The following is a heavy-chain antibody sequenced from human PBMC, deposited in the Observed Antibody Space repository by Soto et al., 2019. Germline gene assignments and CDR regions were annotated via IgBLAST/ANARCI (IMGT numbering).Heavy chain of an antibody. D-gene: IGHD3-3*01. V-gene: IGHV3-33*01. CDR3: AREAVEYYCDD. CDR2: IWFDGSNQ. J-gene: IGHJ4*02. CDR1: GFTFSSHN. Sequence: VQLEESGGGVVQPGRSLRLSCAASGFTFSSHNMHWVRQAPGKGLEWVAAIWFDGSNQYYADSVKGRFTISRDNSKNTLYLQMNSLRAEDTAVYYCAREAVEYYCDDWGQGTLVTVSS.